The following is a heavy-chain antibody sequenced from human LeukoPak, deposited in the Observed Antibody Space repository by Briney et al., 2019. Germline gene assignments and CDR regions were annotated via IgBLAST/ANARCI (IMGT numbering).Heavy chain of an antibody. CDR1: GYSFTSNW. CDR3: ARHGSGYPIHY. J-gene: IGHJ4*02. D-gene: IGHD5-12*01. Sequence: KSGESLKISCKGSGYSFTSNWIGWVRQMPGKGREWMGIIYPNHFDTTYSPSFQGQVTISADRSIPTAYLQWSSLKASDTAMYYCARHGSGYPIHYWGQGTLVTVSS. V-gene: IGHV5-51*01. CDR2: IYPNHFDT.